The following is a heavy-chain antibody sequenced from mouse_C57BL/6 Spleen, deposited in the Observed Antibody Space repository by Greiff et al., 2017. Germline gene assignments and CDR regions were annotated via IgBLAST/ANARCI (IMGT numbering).Heavy chain of an antibody. D-gene: IGHD2-10*02. V-gene: IGHV14-3*01. CDR1: GFNITTTP. CDR2: IDPANGTP. CDR3: ASGGYGLYFDY. Sequence: EVQRVESVAELVRPGASVKLSCTASGFNITTTPMHWVKQRPEQSLEWIGRIDPANGTPKYAPKFKGKATISADPSSTTAYLQLSSLTSEDTASYYCASGGYGLYFDYWGQGTTLTVSS. J-gene: IGHJ2*01.